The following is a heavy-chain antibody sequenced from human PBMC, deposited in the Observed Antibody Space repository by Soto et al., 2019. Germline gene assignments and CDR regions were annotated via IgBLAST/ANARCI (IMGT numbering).Heavy chain of an antibody. Sequence: GGSLRLSCAASGFTFSSYSMNWVRQAPGKGLEWVSSISSSSSYIYYADSVKGRFTISRDNAKNSLYLQMNSLRAEDTAVYYCARQDYYGSGSPTMDVWGQGTTVTVSS. D-gene: IGHD3-10*01. CDR3: ARQDYYGSGSPTMDV. CDR1: GFTFSSYS. CDR2: ISSSSSYI. V-gene: IGHV3-21*01. J-gene: IGHJ6*02.